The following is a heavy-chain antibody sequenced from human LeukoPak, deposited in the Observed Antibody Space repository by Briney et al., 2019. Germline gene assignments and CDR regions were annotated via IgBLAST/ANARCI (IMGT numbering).Heavy chain of an antibody. CDR2: ISYDESNK. Sequence: GRSLRLSCVASGFSFSSYSMHWVRQAPGKGLEWVADISYDESNKYYADSVKGQFTISRDNSKNTVYLQMTSLRLEDTAVYYCAVTSRGSSWPKDAFDIWGQGTMVTVSS. CDR3: AVTSRGSSWPKDAFDI. CDR1: GFSFSSYS. D-gene: IGHD6-13*01. V-gene: IGHV3-30*04. J-gene: IGHJ3*02.